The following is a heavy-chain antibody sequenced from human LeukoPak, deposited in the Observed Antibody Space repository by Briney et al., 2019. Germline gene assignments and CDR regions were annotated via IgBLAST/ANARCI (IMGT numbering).Heavy chain of an antibody. Sequence: SGTLSLTCGVSGGSIDITNYWSWVRQAPGKGLEWIGEISHDGTTNYNPSLRSRVAMSLDRANNQFSLSLTSVTAADTAVYYCARVDCSGGSCYAFDIWGQGTMVTVSS. J-gene: IGHJ3*02. CDR3: ARVDCSGGSCYAFDI. D-gene: IGHD2-15*01. CDR1: GGSIDITNY. V-gene: IGHV4-4*02. CDR2: ISHDGTT.